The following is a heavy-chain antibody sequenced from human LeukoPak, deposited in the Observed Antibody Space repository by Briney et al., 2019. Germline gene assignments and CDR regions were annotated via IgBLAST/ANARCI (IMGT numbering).Heavy chain of an antibody. Sequence: PGRPLRLSCAASGFTFSSYGMHWVRQAPGKGLEWVAVIWYDGSNKYYADSVKGRFTISRDNSKNTLYLQMNSLRAEDTAVYYCARDGGNYDILTGYYLFDYWGQGTLVTVSS. J-gene: IGHJ4*02. CDR1: GFTFSSYG. CDR3: ARDGGNYDILTGYYLFDY. CDR2: IWYDGSNK. D-gene: IGHD3-9*01. V-gene: IGHV3-33*01.